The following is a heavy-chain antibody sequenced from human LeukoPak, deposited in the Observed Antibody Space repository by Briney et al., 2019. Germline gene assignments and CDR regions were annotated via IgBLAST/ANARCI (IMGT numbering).Heavy chain of an antibody. CDR3: ARSYNSAWLDY. Sequence: GGSLRLSCAASGFTFSSYAMNWVRQAPGKGLEWVSRISGSGDRTYHADSVKGRFTISRDNSRNMLYLQMNSLRTEDTAMYYCARSYNSAWLDYWGQGTLVTVSS. D-gene: IGHD6-19*01. CDR1: GFTFSSYA. CDR2: ISGSGDRT. J-gene: IGHJ4*02. V-gene: IGHV3-23*01.